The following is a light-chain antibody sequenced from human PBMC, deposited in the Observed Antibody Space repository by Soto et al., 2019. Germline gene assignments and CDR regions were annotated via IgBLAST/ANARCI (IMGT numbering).Light chain of an antibody. Sequence: EIVMTQSPATLSVSPGERATLSCRASQSVSYNLAWYQQKPGQAPGLLIYGASTRATGIPARFSGSGSGTEVTLSVSSLQSEDFASDYCQRYNKWPPLTFGGGTKVGIK. J-gene: IGKJ4*01. CDR3: QRYNKWPPLT. CDR1: QSVSYN. CDR2: GAS. V-gene: IGKV3-15*01.